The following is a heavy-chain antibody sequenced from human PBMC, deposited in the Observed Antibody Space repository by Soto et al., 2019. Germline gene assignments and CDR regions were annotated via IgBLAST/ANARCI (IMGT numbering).Heavy chain of an antibody. CDR2: INSYSGNT. Sequence: ASVKVSCKASGYNFSNYDVNWVRQAPGQGLEWMGWINSYSGNTDYAQKFQGRVSLTTETSTTTAYMELRSLRSDDTAVYYCARQPLAVGGLSYYGMDVWGQGTTVTVSS. V-gene: IGHV1-18*04. D-gene: IGHD6-19*01. CDR3: ARQPLAVGGLSYYGMDV. CDR1: GYNFSNYD. J-gene: IGHJ6*02.